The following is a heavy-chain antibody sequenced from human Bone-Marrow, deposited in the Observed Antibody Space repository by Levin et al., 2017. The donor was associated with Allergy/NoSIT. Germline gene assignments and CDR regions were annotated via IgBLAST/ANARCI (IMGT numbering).Heavy chain of an antibody. Sequence: SCAASGFTFSDYYMSWIRQAPGKGLEWVSYISSSGSTIYYADSVKGRFTISRDNAKNSLYLQMNSLRAEDTAVYYCARTLGYCSSTSCDIRVRNWFDPWGQGTLVTVSS. CDR2: ISSSGSTI. D-gene: IGHD2-2*02. CDR3: ARTLGYCSSTSCDIRVRNWFDP. J-gene: IGHJ5*02. V-gene: IGHV3-11*01. CDR1: GFTFSDYY.